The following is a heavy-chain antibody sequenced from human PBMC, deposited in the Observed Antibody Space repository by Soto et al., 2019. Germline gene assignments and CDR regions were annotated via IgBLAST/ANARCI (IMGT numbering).Heavy chain of an antibody. CDR1: GYTFTSYG. D-gene: IGHD2-15*01. J-gene: IGHJ4*02. Sequence: QVQLVQSGAEVKKPGASVKVSCKASGYTFTSYGISWVRQAPGQGLEGMGWISAYNGNTNYAQKLQGRVTMTTDTSTSTAYMELRSLRSDDTAVYYCARDACSGGSCYSLGSFDYWGQGTLVTVSS. V-gene: IGHV1-18*01. CDR3: ARDACSGGSCYSLGSFDY. CDR2: ISAYNGNT.